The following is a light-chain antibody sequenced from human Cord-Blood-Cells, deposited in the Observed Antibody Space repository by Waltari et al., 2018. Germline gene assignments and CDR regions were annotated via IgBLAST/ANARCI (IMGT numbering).Light chain of an antibody. CDR2: GAS. CDR1: QSVSSSY. CDR3: QQYGSSPPIT. J-gene: IGKJ5*01. Sequence: EIVLTQSPGTLSLSPGERATLSCRASQSVSSSYLAWYQQKPGQAPRLLIHGASSRATGIPDRFSGSGSGTDFTLTISRLEPEEFAVYYCQQYGSSPPITFGQGTRLEIK. V-gene: IGKV3-20*01.